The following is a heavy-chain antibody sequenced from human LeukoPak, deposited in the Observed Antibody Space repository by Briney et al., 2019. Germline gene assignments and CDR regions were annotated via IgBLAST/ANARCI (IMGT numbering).Heavy chain of an antibody. Sequence: SETLSLTCAVYGGSFSGYYWSWIRQPPGKGLEWIGFVFYSGTTHYNPSLKSRVTLSVDTSKNQFSLTLTSVTAADTAVYYCARLDNYLFDYWGQGSLVTVSP. J-gene: IGHJ4*02. V-gene: IGHV4-59*01. D-gene: IGHD2/OR15-2a*01. CDR3: ARLDNYLFDY. CDR1: GGSFSGYY. CDR2: VFYSGTT.